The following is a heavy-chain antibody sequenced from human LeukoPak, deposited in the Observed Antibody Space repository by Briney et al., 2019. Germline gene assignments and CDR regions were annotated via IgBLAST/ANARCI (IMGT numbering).Heavy chain of an antibody. D-gene: IGHD3-22*01. CDR2: INHSGST. CDR1: GGSFSGYY. V-gene: IGHV4-34*01. J-gene: IGHJ3*02. CDR3: ACLTTADAFDI. Sequence: PSETLSLTCVVYGGSFSGYYWSWIRQPPGKGLEWIGEINHSGSTNYNPSLKSRVTISVDTSKNQFSLKLSSVTAADTAVYYCACLTTADAFDIWGQGTMVTVSS.